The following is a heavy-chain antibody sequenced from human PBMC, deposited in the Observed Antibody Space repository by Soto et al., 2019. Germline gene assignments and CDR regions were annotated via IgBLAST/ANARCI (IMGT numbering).Heavy chain of an antibody. CDR2: ISAYDGKT. D-gene: IGHD3-3*01. Sequence: ASVKLPFKTSGYTFNTYGINWVRQARGQGLELMGWISAYDGKTTYAEKFQGRVTLTTDTSTSTAYMELRSLRSDDTAIYYCARDPHEFWTSYWFDPWGQGTPVTVSS. J-gene: IGHJ5*02. CDR3: ARDPHEFWTSYWFDP. V-gene: IGHV1-18*01. CDR1: GYTFNTYG.